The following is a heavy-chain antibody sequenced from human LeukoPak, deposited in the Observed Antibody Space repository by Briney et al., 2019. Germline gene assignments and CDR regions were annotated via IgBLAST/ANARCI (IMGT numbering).Heavy chain of an antibody. D-gene: IGHD5-18*01. CDR3: ASTGGYSMVSASY. V-gene: IGHV3-66*01. Sequence: SGGSLRLSCVTSGFNFRIHAMSWVRQAPGKGLEWVSVIYSGGSTYYADSVKGRFTISRDNSKNTLYLQMNSLRAEDTAVYYCASTGGYSMVSASYWGQGTLVTVSS. CDR2: IYSGGST. J-gene: IGHJ4*02. CDR1: GFNFRIHA.